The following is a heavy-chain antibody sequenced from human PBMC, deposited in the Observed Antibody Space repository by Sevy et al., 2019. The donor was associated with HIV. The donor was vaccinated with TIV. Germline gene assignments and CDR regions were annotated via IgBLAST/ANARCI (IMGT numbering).Heavy chain of an antibody. J-gene: IGHJ3*02. CDR3: ASIRVVVTAHDAFHI. CDR2: VNPNSGGT. CDR1: GYTFTGYY. Sequence: ASVKVSCKASGYTFTGYYMHWVRQAPGQGLEWMGWVNPNSGGTNYAQKFQGRVTMTRDTSISTAYMELSRLRSDDTAVYYCASIRVVVTAHDAFHIWGQGTMVTVSS. D-gene: IGHD2-21*02. V-gene: IGHV1-2*02.